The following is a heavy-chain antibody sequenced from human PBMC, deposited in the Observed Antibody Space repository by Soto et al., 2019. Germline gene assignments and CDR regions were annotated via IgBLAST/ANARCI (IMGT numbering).Heavy chain of an antibody. D-gene: IGHD3-3*01. CDR3: AREANTIYAPHGLDV. V-gene: IGHV3-21*01. Sequence: PGGSLRLSCAVSGFPFDSYSMSWVRQAPGQGLEWLASLSSGSFYIFHADSIRGRFTTSRDDAKNLLFLQVNSLTIEDTATYYCAREANTIYAPHGLDVWGQGTAVTVSS. CDR1: GFPFDSYS. J-gene: IGHJ6*02. CDR2: LSSGSFYI.